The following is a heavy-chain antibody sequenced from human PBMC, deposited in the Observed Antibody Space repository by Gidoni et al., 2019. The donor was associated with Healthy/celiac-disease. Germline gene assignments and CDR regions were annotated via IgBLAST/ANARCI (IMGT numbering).Heavy chain of an antibody. Sequence: QVQLVQSGAEVKKPGASVKVSCKASGYTFTSYGISWVRQAPGQGLEWMGWISAYNWNTNDAQKLQGRVTMTTDTSTSTAYMELRSLRSDDTAVYYCARRGTTYRKPSNAFDIWGQGTMVTVSS. V-gene: IGHV1-18*01. J-gene: IGHJ3*02. CDR2: ISAYNWNT. CDR3: ARRGTTYRKPSNAFDI. CDR1: GYTFTSYG. D-gene: IGHD1-26*01.